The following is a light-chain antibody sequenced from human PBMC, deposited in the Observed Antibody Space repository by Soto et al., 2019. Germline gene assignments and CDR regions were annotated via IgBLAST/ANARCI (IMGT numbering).Light chain of an antibody. J-gene: IGKJ4*01. Sequence: DIQMTQSPSSLSASVGDRVTITCRASQIISSYLNWYQQKPGKAPKLLIYAASSLQSGVPSRFSGSGSGTDFTLTISSLQPEDFATYYCQQSYSTPLTFDGGTQVEFK. V-gene: IGKV1-39*01. CDR2: AAS. CDR1: QIISSY. CDR3: QQSYSTPLT.